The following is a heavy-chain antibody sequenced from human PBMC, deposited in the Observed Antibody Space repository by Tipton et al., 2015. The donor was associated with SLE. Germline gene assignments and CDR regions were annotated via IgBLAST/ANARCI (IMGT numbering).Heavy chain of an antibody. Sequence: TLSLTCTVSGGSISSGGYSWSWIRQHPGKGLEWIGYIYYSGSTNYNPSLQSRVTISVDTSKNQFSLKLSSVTAADTAVYYCARASTSCGYFDYWGQGTLVTVSS. CDR2: IYYSGST. CDR1: GGSISSGGYS. D-gene: IGHD2-21*01. J-gene: IGHJ4*02. V-gene: IGHV4-61*08. CDR3: ARASTSCGYFDY.